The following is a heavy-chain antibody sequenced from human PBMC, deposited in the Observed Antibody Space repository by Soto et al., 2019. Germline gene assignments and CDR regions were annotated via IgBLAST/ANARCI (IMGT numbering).Heavy chain of an antibody. CDR2: INPNSGGT. V-gene: IGHV1-2*02. CDR1: GYTFTASY. J-gene: IGHJ4*02. CDR3: ARDYRNFDH. Sequence: ASVKVSCKASGYTFTASYMHCVRQAPVQGLEWMGWINPNSGGTNYAQKFQGRVTMTRDTSITTAYMELSRLRSDDTAVYYCARDYRNFDHWGLGTLVTVSS.